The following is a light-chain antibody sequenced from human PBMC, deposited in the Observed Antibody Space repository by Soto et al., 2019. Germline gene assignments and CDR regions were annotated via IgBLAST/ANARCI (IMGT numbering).Light chain of an antibody. Sequence: QSALTQPASVSGSPGQSITISCTGTSSDVGGYNYVSWYQQHPGKAPKFMIYNVSNRPSGVSNRFSGSKSGNTASLTISGLQAEDEADYYCCSYTTSNTRQIVFGTGTKFTVL. CDR3: CSYTTSNTRQIV. CDR1: SSDVGGYNY. V-gene: IGLV2-14*01. CDR2: NVS. J-gene: IGLJ1*01.